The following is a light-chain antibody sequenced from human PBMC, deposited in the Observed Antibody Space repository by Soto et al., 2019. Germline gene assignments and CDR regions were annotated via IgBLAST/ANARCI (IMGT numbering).Light chain of an antibody. CDR3: QQYGNLPPYT. CDR2: DTS. V-gene: IGKV1-33*01. CDR1: QDIGNY. J-gene: IGKJ2*01. Sequence: DIQMTQSPSSLSASVGDRVTIKCQASQDIGNYLNWYQQKPGKAPKLLIYDTSNLETGVPSRFRGSRSGTEFTFTISNLQPDDFGAYYCQQYGNLPPYTFGQGTKLEIK.